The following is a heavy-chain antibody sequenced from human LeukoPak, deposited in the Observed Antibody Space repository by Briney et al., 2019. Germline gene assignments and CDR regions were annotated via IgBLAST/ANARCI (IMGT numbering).Heavy chain of an antibody. CDR3: ARAQYSTGWYDY. J-gene: IGHJ4*02. D-gene: IGHD6-19*01. Sequence: ASGKVSCKTSGYTFITYDITWVRQAPGQELEWMGWISAYNGITNYAQKLQGRVTMTTDTSTTTAYMELRSLTSDDTAVYYCARAQYSTGWYDYWGQGTLVTVSS. V-gene: IGHV1-18*01. CDR2: ISAYNGIT. CDR1: GYTFITYD.